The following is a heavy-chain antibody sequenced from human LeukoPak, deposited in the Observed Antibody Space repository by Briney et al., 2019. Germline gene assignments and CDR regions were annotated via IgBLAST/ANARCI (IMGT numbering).Heavy chain of an antibody. V-gene: IGHV4-30-2*01. J-gene: IGHJ4*02. CDR2: IYHSGST. Sequence: SETLSLTCAVSGGSISSGGYSWSWIRQPPGKGLEWIGYIYHSGSTYYNPSLKSRVTISVDRSKNQFSLKLSSVTAADTAVYYCARRVDYGDPTFDYWGQGTLVTVSS. D-gene: IGHD4-17*01. CDR1: GGSISSGGYS. CDR3: ARRVDYGDPTFDY.